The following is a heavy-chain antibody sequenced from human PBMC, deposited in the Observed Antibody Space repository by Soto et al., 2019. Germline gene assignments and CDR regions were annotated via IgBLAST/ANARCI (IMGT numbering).Heavy chain of an antibody. CDR2: FDPENREN. D-gene: IGHD6-19*01. Sequence: QVQLQQSGTEVKKPGASVKVSCTVSGRTLTDLSIHWVRQAPGKGLEWMGGFDPENRENYYAQKFQGRLILSEDTSTDIAYLDLSSLTSDDTAVYYCTTDRGWLTNPYYFDFWGEGTLVTVSS. CDR3: TTDRGWLTNPYYFDF. V-gene: IGHV1-24*01. J-gene: IGHJ4*02. CDR1: GRTLTDLS.